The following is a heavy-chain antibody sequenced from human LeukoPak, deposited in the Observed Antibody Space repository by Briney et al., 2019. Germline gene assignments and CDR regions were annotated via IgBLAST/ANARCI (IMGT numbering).Heavy chain of an antibody. CDR2: IKQDGSEK. Sequence: GGTLRLSCAASGFTFSSYGMSWVRQAPGKGLEWVANIKQDGSEKYYVDSVKGRFTISRDNSKNTLYLQMNSLRAEDTAVYYCAKSNTRYYYYYYMDVWGKGTTVTISS. CDR3: AKSNTRYYYYYYMDV. V-gene: IGHV3-7*01. CDR1: GFTFSSYG. D-gene: IGHD4/OR15-4a*01. J-gene: IGHJ6*03.